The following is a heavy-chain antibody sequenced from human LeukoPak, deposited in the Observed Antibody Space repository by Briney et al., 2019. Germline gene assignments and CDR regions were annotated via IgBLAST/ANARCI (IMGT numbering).Heavy chain of an antibody. D-gene: IGHD2-21*01. J-gene: IGHJ4*02. CDR1: GYSISSGYY. V-gene: IGHV4-38-2*02. Sequence: SETLSLTCTVSGYSISSGYYWDWIRQSPGKGLEWIGSIYHSGSAYYNPSLKSRVTISVDTSKNQFSLKLSSVTAADTALYYCAREYYGGLDYWGQGTLVTVSS. CDR3: AREYYGGLDY. CDR2: IYHSGSA.